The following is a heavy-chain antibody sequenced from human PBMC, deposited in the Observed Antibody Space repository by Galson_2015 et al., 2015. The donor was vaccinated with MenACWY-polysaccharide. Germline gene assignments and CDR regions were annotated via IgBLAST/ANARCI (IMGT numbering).Heavy chain of an antibody. J-gene: IGHJ6*02. V-gene: IGHV3-7*01. CDR3: ARGHYGMDV. CDR2: IKKDGSEK. Sequence: SLRLSCAASGFTFSNYWMTWVRQAPGKGLEWVANIKKDGSEKYYVDSVKCRFTISRDNALYLQMNSLRTEDTAVYFCARGHYGMDVWGQGTTVTVSS. CDR1: GFTFSNYW.